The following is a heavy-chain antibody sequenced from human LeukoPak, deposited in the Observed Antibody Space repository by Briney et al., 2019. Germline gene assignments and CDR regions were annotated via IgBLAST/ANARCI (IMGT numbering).Heavy chain of an antibody. Sequence: PGGSLRLSRAASGFTFSSYGMSWVRQAPGKGLEWVSAISGSGGSTYYADSVKGRFTISRDNSKNTLYLQMNSLRAEDTAVYYCAKGSNYGSGSYRDYWGQGTLVTVSS. D-gene: IGHD3-10*01. CDR1: GFTFSSYG. V-gene: IGHV3-23*01. CDR2: ISGSGGST. J-gene: IGHJ4*02. CDR3: AKGSNYGSGSYRDY.